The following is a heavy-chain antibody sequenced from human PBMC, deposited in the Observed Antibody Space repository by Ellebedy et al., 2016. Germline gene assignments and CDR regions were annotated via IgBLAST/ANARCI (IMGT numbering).Heavy chain of an antibody. D-gene: IGHD2-2*01. Sequence: GGSLRLSXVASGFTFSTYWMSWVRQAPGWGLEWVANIKQDGSEKYYVDSVKGRFTISRDNAKNSLYLQMNSLRAEDTAVYYCAREGRHCGATSCYGIRAFDIWGQGTMVTVSS. CDR2: IKQDGSEK. CDR1: GFTFSTYW. CDR3: AREGRHCGATSCYGIRAFDI. J-gene: IGHJ3*02. V-gene: IGHV3-7*01.